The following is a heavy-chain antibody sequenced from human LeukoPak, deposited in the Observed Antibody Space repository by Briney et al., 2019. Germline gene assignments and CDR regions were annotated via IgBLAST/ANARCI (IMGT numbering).Heavy chain of an antibody. CDR3: ARDGRAARAKNWFDP. CDR1: GFTFSDYY. Sequence: PGGSLRLSCAASGFTFSDYYMSWIRQAPGKGLEWVSYISSSGSTIYYADSVKGRFTISRDNAKNSLYLQMNSLRAEDTAVYYCARDGRAARAKNWFDPWGQGTLVTVSS. D-gene: IGHD6-6*01. CDR2: ISSSGSTI. V-gene: IGHV3-11*04. J-gene: IGHJ5*02.